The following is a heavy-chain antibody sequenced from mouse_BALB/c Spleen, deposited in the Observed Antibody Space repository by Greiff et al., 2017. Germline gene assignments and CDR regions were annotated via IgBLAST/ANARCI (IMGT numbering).Heavy chain of an antibody. D-gene: IGHD2-4*01. Sequence: EVKLMESGGGLVQPGGSLKLSCAASGFTFSSYGMSWVRQTPDKRLELVATINSNGGSTYYPDSVKGRFTITRDNAKNTLYLQVSSLKSEDTAMYYCARESGLRRGWYYAMDYWGQGTSVTVSS. CDR3: ARESGLRRGWYYAMDY. J-gene: IGHJ4*01. CDR1: GFTFSSYG. CDR2: INSNGGST. V-gene: IGHV5-6-3*01.